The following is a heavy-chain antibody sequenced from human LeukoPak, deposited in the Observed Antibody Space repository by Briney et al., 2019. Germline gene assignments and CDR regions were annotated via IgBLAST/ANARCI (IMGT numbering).Heavy chain of an antibody. CDR3: ARARWYDSFDY. V-gene: IGHV1-8*01. Sequence: GASVKVSCKASGYTFTSYDINWVRQATGQGLEWMGWMNPNSGNTGYAQKLQGRVTMTTDTSTSTAYMELRSLRSDDTAVYYCARARWYDSFDYWGQGTLVTVSS. D-gene: IGHD4-23*01. J-gene: IGHJ4*02. CDR1: GYTFTSYD. CDR2: MNPNSGNT.